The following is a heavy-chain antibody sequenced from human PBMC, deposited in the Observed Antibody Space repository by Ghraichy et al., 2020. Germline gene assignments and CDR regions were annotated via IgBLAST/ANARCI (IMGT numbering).Heavy chain of an antibody. CDR2: EWIVQINHSGTT. CDR1: GVPFSNYY. J-gene: IGHJ2*01. CDR3: ARGRGTGDRRYFDL. Sequence: SETLSLTCAVYGVPFSNYYWSWIRQPPGKGLEWIGEEWIVQINHSGTTNYNPSLKGRLTISEDTSKNQFSLNLGSVSAADTAVYYCARGRGTGDRRYFDLWGRGTLVTVSS. V-gene: IGHV4-34*01. D-gene: IGHD7-27*01.